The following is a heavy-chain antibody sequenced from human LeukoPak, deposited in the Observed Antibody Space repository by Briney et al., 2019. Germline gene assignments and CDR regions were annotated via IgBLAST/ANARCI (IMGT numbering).Heavy chain of an antibody. Sequence: GGSLRLSCAASGFTFSSYSMNWVRQAPGKGLEWVSALSGSGGSTYYADSVKGRFTISRDNSKNTLYLQMNSLRAEDTAVYYCARAGDVLRYFDWLPTYYYYYYMDVWGKGTTVTISS. D-gene: IGHD3-9*01. CDR3: ARAGDVLRYFDWLPTYYYYYYMDV. V-gene: IGHV3-23*01. CDR1: GFTFSSYS. J-gene: IGHJ6*03. CDR2: LSGSGGST.